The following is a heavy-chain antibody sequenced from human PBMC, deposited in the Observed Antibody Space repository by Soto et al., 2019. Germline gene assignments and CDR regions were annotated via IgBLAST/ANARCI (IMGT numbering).Heavy chain of an antibody. V-gene: IGHV4-39*01. Sequence: SETLSLTCTVSGGSISGSSYYWAWIRQPPGKGLEWIGSIYYSGSTYYNPSLKSRVTISVDTSKNQFSLKLSSVTAADTAVYYCARPNAYYLNFDSWGQGTLVTVSS. J-gene: IGHJ4*02. CDR2: IYYSGST. CDR3: ARPNAYYLNFDS. D-gene: IGHD3-16*01. CDR1: GGSISGSSYY.